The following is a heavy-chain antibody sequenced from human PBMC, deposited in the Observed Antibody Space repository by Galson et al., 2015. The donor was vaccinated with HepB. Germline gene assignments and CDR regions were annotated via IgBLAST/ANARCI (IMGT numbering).Heavy chain of an antibody. D-gene: IGHD1-1*01. Sequence: SVKVSCKASGYTFTSYATNWVRQAPGQGLEWMGWINTNTGNPTYAQGFTGRFVFSLDTSVSTAYLQISSLKAEDTAVYYCAREVESAEGTGFWAVYFDYWGQGTLVTGSS. CDR1: GYTFTSYA. CDR2: INTNTGNP. CDR3: AREVESAEGTGFWAVYFDY. J-gene: IGHJ4*02. V-gene: IGHV7-4-1*02.